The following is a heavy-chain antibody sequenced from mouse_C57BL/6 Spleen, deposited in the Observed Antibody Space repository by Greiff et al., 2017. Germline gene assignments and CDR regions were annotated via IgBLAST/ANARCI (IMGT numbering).Heavy chain of an antibody. CDR2: IDPSDSYT. V-gene: IGHV1-59*01. D-gene: IGHD2-14*01. J-gene: IGHJ4*01. CDR1: GYTFTSYW. Sequence: QVQLQQPGAELVRPGTSVKLSCKASGYTFTSYWMHWVKQRPGQGLEWIGVIDPSDSYTNYNQKFKGKATLTVATSSSTAYMQLSSLTSEDSAVYYCARGGTPMDYWGQGTSVTVSS. CDR3: ARGGTPMDY.